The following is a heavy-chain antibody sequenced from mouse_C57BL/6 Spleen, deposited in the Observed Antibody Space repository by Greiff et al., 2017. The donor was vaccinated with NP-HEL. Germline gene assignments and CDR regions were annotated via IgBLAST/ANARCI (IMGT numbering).Heavy chain of an antibody. CDR1: GFTFSSYT. CDR2: ISGGGGNT. J-gene: IGHJ2*01. CDR3: ASLSNYPYYDY. D-gene: IGHD2-5*01. V-gene: IGHV5-9*01. Sequence: EVKLMESGGGLVKPGGSLKLSCAASGFTFSSYTMSWVRQTPEKRLEWVATISGGGGNTYSPDSVKGRFTISRDNAKNTLYLQMSSLRSEDTALYYGASLSNYPYYDYWGQGTTLTVSS.